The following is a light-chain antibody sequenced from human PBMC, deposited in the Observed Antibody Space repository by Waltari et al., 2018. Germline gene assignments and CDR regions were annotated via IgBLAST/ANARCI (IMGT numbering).Light chain of an antibody. CDR3: QQYGSSPPSLT. CDR2: GAS. V-gene: IGKV3-20*01. Sequence: EIVLTPSPGTLSLSPGERATLSSRASQSVSSSYLAWYQQKPGQAPRLRIYGASRRATGIPDRFSGSGSGTDFTLTISRLEPEDFAVYYCQQYGSSPPSLTFGGGTKVEIK. J-gene: IGKJ4*01. CDR1: QSVSSSY.